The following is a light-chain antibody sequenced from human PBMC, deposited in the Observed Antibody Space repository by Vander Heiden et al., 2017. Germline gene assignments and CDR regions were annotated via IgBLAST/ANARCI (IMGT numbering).Light chain of an antibody. V-gene: IGKV3-15*01. CDR3: QQYNDWPPGFT. CDR1: QSVNRN. CDR2: AAS. J-gene: IGKJ3*01. Sequence: ETMMTQSPATLSVSPGERATLSCRASQSVNRNVAWYQQKPGQAPRLLIYAASTRATGIPGRFSGSGSGTDFTLTISSLQSEDFAVYYCQQYNDWPPGFTFGPGTKVDIK.